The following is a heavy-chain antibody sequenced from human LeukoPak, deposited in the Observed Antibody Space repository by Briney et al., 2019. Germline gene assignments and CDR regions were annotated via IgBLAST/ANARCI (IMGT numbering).Heavy chain of an antibody. Sequence: SGGSLRLSCAASGFQFNAYSMSWVRQAPGKGLEWVSVIYSGGSTYYADSVKGRFTISRDNSKNTLYLQMNSLRAEDTAVYYCASTRSPPTYYYDSSGPPLDYWGQGTLVTVSS. CDR1: GFQFNAYS. D-gene: IGHD3-22*01. CDR2: IYSGGST. J-gene: IGHJ4*02. CDR3: ASTRSPPTYYYDSSGPPLDY. V-gene: IGHV3-53*01.